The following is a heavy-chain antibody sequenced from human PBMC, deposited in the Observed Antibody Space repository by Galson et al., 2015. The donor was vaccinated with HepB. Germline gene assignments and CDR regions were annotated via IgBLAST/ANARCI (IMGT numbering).Heavy chain of an antibody. CDR1: GFTFDDYA. CDR3: AKDMGNSPEYFQH. Sequence: SLRLSCAASGFTFDDYAMHWVRQAPGKGLEWVSGISWNSGSIGYADSVKGRFTISRDNAKNSLYLQMNSLRAEDTALYYCAKDMGNSPEYFQHWGQGTLVTVSS. D-gene: IGHD2-21*01. J-gene: IGHJ1*01. V-gene: IGHV3-9*01. CDR2: ISWNSGSI.